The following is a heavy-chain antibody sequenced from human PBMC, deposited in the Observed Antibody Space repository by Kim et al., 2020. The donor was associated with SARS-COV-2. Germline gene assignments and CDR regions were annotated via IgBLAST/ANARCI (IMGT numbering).Heavy chain of an antibody. V-gene: IGHV4-59*01. D-gene: IGHD2-21*02. CDR2: IYYSGST. CDR1: GGSISSYY. J-gene: IGHJ4*02. CDR3: ARVTSKSAYCGGDCYSSYVDY. Sequence: SETLSLTCTVSGGSISSYYWSWIRQPPGKGLEWIGYIYYSGSTNYNPSLKSRVTISVDTSKNQFSLKLSSVTAADTAVYYCARVTSKSAYCGGDCYSSYVDYWGRGTLVTVSS.